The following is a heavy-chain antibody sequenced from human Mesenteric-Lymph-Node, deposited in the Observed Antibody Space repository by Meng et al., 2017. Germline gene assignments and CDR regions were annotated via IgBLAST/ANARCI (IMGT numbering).Heavy chain of an antibody. CDR1: GYSISSGYY. J-gene: IGHJ5*02. D-gene: IGHD3/OR15-3a*01. CDR2: IYHSGST. Sequence: SETLSLTCAVSGYSISSGYYWGWIRQPPGKGLEWIGSIYHSGSTYYNPSLKSRVTISVDTSKNQFSLKLSSVTAADTAVYYCARGEILDFGGAPILNWFDPWGQGTLVTVSS. CDR3: ARGEILDFGGAPILNWFDP. V-gene: IGHV4-38-2*01.